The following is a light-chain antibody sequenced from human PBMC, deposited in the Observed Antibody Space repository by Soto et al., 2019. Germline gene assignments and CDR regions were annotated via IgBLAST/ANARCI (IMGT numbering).Light chain of an antibody. CDR1: QSVLYSSSNKNY. Sequence: DIVMTQSPDSLAVSLGERVTINCKSSQSVLYSSSNKNYLAWYQQKPGQPPKLLIYWASTRESGVPDRFSGSGSGTDFTLTISSLQAEDVAVYYCQQYYSSPNTFGQGTKLEIK. J-gene: IGKJ2*01. CDR3: QQYYSSPNT. CDR2: WAS. V-gene: IGKV4-1*01.